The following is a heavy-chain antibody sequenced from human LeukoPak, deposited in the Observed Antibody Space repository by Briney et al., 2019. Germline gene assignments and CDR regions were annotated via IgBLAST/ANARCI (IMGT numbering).Heavy chain of an antibody. J-gene: IGHJ5*02. D-gene: IGHD1-14*01. CDR1: GFTFSSYW. V-gene: IGHV3-7*01. Sequence: GGSLRLSCATSGFTFSSYWMSWVRQAPGKGLEWVANIKQDESEKYYVDSVKGRFTISRDNAKSSLYLQMNSLRAEATAVYYCARDDRPSDNSRDWLNPWGQGTLVTVSS. CDR3: ARDDRPSDNSRDWLNP. CDR2: IKQDESEK.